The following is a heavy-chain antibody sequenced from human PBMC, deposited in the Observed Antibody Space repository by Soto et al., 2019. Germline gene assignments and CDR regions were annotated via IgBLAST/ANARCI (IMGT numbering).Heavy chain of an antibody. CDR2: ISYDGSNK. D-gene: IGHD6-19*01. J-gene: IGHJ6*02. Sequence: GGSLRLSCAASGFTFSSYAMHWVRQAPGKGLEWVAVISYDGSNKYYADSVKGRFTISRDNSKNTLYLQMNSLRAEDTAVYYCARGIAVAGTGYYYGMDVWGQGTTVTVSS. CDR1: GFTFSSYA. V-gene: IGHV3-30-3*01. CDR3: ARGIAVAGTGYYYGMDV.